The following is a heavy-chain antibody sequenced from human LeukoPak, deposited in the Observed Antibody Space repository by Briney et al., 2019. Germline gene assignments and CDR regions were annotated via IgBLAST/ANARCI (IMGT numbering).Heavy chain of an antibody. D-gene: IGHD3-3*01. CDR2: IYSDGST. Sequence: PGGSLRLSCAAYGFTISSNYMSWVRQAPGKGLEWVSLIYSDGSTYYADSVKGRFSISRHNSKNTLYLQMNSLRAEDTAVYYCAISSSGDNGYYYGMDVWGQGTTVTVSS. CDR3: AISSSGDNGYYYGMDV. CDR1: GFTISSNY. J-gene: IGHJ6*02. V-gene: IGHV3-53*04.